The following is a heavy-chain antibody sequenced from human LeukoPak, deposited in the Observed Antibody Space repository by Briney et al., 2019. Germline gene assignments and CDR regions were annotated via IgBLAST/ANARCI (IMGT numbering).Heavy chain of an antibody. CDR1: GGSISSYY. V-gene: IGHV4-4*07. Sequence: SETLSLTCTVSGGSISSYYWSWIRQPAGKGLEWIGRIYSSGSTTYNPSLKSRVSLSVDTSKNQFSLELSSVTAATTADYFCEREGTYNSLDNWGQGNMVTVSS. CDR2: IYSSGST. D-gene: IGHD1-14*01. CDR3: EREGTYNSLDN. J-gene: IGHJ4*02.